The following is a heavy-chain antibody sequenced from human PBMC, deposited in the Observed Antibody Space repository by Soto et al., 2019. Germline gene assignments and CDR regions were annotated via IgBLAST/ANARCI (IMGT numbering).Heavy chain of an antibody. D-gene: IGHD2-2*01. CDR3: VKDSYADFHRVLSTAEYCVDY. V-gene: IGHV3-9*01. CDR1: GFTFDDYA. J-gene: IGHJ4*01. CDR2: ITWNSGNI. Sequence: EVQLVESGGGLVRPGRSLRLSCTASGFTFDDYAMHWVRQAPGRGLEWVSGITWNSGNIAYADSVKGRFTIARDDDNNSLYLQMNSLRTEDTALYYCVKDSYADFHRVLSTAEYCVDYWGHGTLVPVSA.